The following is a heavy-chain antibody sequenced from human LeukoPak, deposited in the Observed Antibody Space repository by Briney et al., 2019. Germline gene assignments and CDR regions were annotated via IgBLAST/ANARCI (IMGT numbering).Heavy chain of an antibody. CDR3: ARDNRYSSSWYGMDV. V-gene: IGHV4-4*07. J-gene: IGHJ6*02. CDR2: IYTSGST. D-gene: IGHD6-13*01. CDR1: GGSNSSYY. Sequence: PSETLSLTCTVSGGSNSSYYWSWIRQPAGKGLEWIGRIYTSGSTNYNPSLKSRVTMSVDTSKNQFSLKLSSVTAADTAVYYCARDNRYSSSWYGMDVWGQGTTVTVSS.